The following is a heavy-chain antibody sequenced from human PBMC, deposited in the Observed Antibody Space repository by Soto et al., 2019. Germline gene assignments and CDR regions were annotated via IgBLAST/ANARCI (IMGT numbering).Heavy chain of an antibody. D-gene: IGHD2-15*01. CDR3: ARRGYCSGGSCYGNNVQH. CDR2: ITTTAV. CDR1: GFTFSTYA. J-gene: IGHJ1*01. V-gene: IGHV3-23*01. Sequence: EVQLLESGGGLVQPGGSLRLSCAASGFTFSTYAMTWVRQAPGRGLEWVSTITTTAVFYADSVEGRFTVSRDNPKNTVDLQMSGLRAEDTAVYFSARRGYCSGGSCYGNNVQHWGQGALVTVAS.